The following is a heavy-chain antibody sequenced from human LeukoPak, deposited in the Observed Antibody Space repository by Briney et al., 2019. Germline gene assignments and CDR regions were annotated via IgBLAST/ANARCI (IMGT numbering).Heavy chain of an antibody. CDR3: ARDLSSGSYRDAFDI. CDR1: GYTFTSYG. V-gene: IGHV1-18*01. D-gene: IGHD1-26*01. CDR2: ISAYNGNT. Sequence: ASVKVSCKASGYTFTSYGISWVRQAPGQGLEWMGWISAYNGNTNYAQKLQGRVTMTTDTSTSTAYMELRSLRSDDTAVYYCARDLSSGSYRDAFDIWGQGTMVTVSS. J-gene: IGHJ3*02.